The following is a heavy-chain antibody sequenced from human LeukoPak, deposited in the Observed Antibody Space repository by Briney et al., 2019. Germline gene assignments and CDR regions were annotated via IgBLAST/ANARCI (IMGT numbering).Heavy chain of an antibody. CDR3: AKGGKAPAAISASWYSFSSSEFDY. CDR1: GFTFSSYG. J-gene: IGHJ4*02. CDR2: ISYDGSNK. Sequence: GGSLRLSCAASGFTFSSYGMHWVRQAPGKGLEWVAVISYDGSNKYYADSVKGRFTISRDNSKNTLYLQMNSLRAEDTAVYYCAKGGKAPAAISASWYSFSSSEFDYWGQGTLVTVSS. V-gene: IGHV3-30*18. D-gene: IGHD2-2*01.